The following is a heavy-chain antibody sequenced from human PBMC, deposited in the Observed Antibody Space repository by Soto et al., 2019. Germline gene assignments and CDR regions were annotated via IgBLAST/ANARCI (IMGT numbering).Heavy chain of an antibody. CDR3: ATDPKDGYNYLFFDL. CDR1: GGSFGNLA. Sequence: QVQLVQSEAEVKKPGSSVKVSCKASGGSFGNLAISWVRQAPGQGLEWVAGIIPIYRASNYAEHFRGRSSQTLDNSTATTYLKLGSLISEDSAIFYCATDPKDGYNYLFFDLWGRGTQVTVSS. CDR2: IIPIYRAS. V-gene: IGHV1-69*06. J-gene: IGHJ2*01. D-gene: IGHD1-20*01.